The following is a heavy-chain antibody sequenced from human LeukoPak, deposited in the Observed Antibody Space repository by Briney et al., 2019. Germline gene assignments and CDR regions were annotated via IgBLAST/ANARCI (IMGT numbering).Heavy chain of an antibody. CDR3: AKAPYGSGSNNWFDP. V-gene: IGHV3-23*01. CDR2: ISGSGGST. Sequence: GGSLRLSCAASGFTFSSYAMSWVRQAPAKGLEWVSAISGSGGSTYYADSVKGRFTISRDNSKNTLYLQMNSLRAEDTAVYYCAKAPYGSGSNNWFDPWGQGTLVTVSS. J-gene: IGHJ5*02. D-gene: IGHD3-10*01. CDR1: GFTFSSYA.